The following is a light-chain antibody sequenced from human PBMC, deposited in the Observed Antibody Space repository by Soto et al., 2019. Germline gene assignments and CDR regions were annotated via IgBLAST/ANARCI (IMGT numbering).Light chain of an antibody. J-gene: IGKJ2*01. CDR2: GAS. V-gene: IGKV3D-15*01. CDR1: QSVRSN. Sequence: EIVMTQSPATLSVSPGERATLSCRASQSVRSNLAWYQQKPGQAPRLLIYGASSRATGIPARFSGSGSGTEFTLTISGLQSEDVSIYFCQHYNFWPHSFGQGTKVDI. CDR3: QHYNFWPHS.